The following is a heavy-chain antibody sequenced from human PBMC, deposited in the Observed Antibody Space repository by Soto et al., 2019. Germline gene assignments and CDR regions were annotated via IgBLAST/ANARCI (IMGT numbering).Heavy chain of an antibody. V-gene: IGHV4-39*01. J-gene: IGHJ4*02. Sequence: LSLTCTVSGGSISSSNSYWGWIRQPPGKGLEWIGSIYHGGNTYYNPSLESRVTISVDTSRNQFSLRLSSVTAADTAAYYCARREHYSGSCDYFDCWGQGTLVTVSS. CDR1: GGSISSSNSY. CDR3: ARREHYSGSCDYFDC. CDR2: IYHGGNT. D-gene: IGHD1-26*01.